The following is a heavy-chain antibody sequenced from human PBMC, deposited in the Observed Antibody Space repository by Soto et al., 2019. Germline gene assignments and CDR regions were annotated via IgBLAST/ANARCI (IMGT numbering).Heavy chain of an antibody. J-gene: IGHJ4*02. CDR1: GFTVSNNY. CDR3: APRPGGGGY. D-gene: IGHD3-10*01. Sequence: EVQLVESGGGLIQPGGSLRLSCAVSGFTVSNNYMSWVRQAPGKGLEGVSVIYSGGYTAYGDSVKGRFTISRDNSKNTLYLKKNGVGAAEPAVYYWAPRPGGGGYWGQGTLVTVSS. CDR2: IYSGGYT. V-gene: IGHV3-53*01.